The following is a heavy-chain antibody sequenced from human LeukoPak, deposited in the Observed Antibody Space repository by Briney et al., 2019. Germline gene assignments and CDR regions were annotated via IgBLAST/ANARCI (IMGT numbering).Heavy chain of an antibody. CDR2: INPSGGST. CDR1: GYTFTSYY. Sequence: ASVKVSCKASGYTFTSYYMHWVRQAPGEGLEWMGIINPSGGSTSYAQKFQGRVTMTRDMSTSTVYMELSSLRSEGTAVYYCARAGQLWDYYYYYMDVWGKGTTVTVSS. V-gene: IGHV1-46*01. J-gene: IGHJ6*03. D-gene: IGHD5-18*01. CDR3: ARAGQLWDYYYYYMDV.